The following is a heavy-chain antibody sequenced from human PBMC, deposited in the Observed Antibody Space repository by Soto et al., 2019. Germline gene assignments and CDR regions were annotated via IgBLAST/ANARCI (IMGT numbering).Heavy chain of an antibody. J-gene: IGHJ4*02. Sequence: GGSLRLSCAASGFTFSNAWMSWVRQAPGKGLEWVFRIKSKTDGGTTDYDAPVKGRFTISRDDSKNTLFLQMNSLKTEDTAVYYCTTDDPINKXWGQGTLFTVSX. V-gene: IGHV3-15*01. CDR2: IKSKTDGGTT. CDR3: TTDDPINKX. CDR1: GFTFSNAW.